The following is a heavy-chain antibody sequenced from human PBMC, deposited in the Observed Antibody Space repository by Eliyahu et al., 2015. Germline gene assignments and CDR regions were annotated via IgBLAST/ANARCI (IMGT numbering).Heavy chain of an antibody. CDR1: GGSFSGYY. V-gene: IGHV4-34*01. D-gene: IGHD3-9*01. J-gene: IGHJ4*02. CDR2: INHSGST. Sequence: QVQLQQWGAGLLKPSETLSLTCAXYGGSFSGYYWXWIRHPPGKGLEWSGEINHSGSTNYNPSLKSRVTISVDTSKNQFSLKLSSVTAADTAVYYCATGDGGRYYDILTGYYNPLDYWGQGTLVTVSS. CDR3: ATGDGGRYYDILTGYYNPLDY.